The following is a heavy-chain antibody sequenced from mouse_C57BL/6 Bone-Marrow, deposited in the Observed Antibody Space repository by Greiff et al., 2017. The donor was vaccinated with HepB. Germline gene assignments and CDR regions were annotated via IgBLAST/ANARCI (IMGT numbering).Heavy chain of an antibody. D-gene: IGHD1-1*01. Sequence: DVKLVESGGGLVKPGGSLKLSCAASGFTFSSYAMSWVRQTPEKRLEWVATISDGGSYTYYPDNVKGRFTISRDNAKNNLYLQMSHLKSEDTAMYYCARDYYGSSYGNYWGQGTTLTVSS. CDR3: ARDYYGSSYGNY. V-gene: IGHV5-4*03. CDR2: ISDGGSYT. J-gene: IGHJ2*01. CDR1: GFTFSSYA.